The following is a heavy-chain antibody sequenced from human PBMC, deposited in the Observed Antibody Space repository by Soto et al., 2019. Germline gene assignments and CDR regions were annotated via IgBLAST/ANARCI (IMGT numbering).Heavy chain of an antibody. Sequence: GGSLRLSCAASGFTFSSYSMNWVRQAPGKGLEWVSSISSSSSYIYYADSVKGRFTISRDNAKNSLYLQMNSLRAEDTAVYYCARVARLVVAATQAYYYFDYWGQGTLVTVSS. J-gene: IGHJ4*02. CDR3: ARVARLVVAATQAYYYFDY. D-gene: IGHD2-15*01. CDR2: ISSSSSYI. V-gene: IGHV3-21*01. CDR1: GFTFSSYS.